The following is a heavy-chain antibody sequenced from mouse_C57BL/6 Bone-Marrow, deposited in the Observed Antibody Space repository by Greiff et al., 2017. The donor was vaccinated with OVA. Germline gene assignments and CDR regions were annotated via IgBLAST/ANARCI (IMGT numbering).Heavy chain of an antibody. CDR2: ISYDGSN. Sequence: EVKLEESGPGLVKPSQSLSLTCSVTGYSITSGYYWNWIRQFPGNKLEWMGYISYDGSNNYNPSLKNRISITRDTSKNQFFLKLNSVTTEDTATYYCARLPSPYWGQGTLVTVSA. V-gene: IGHV3-6*01. CDR3: ARLPSPY. J-gene: IGHJ3*01. CDR1: GYSITSGYY.